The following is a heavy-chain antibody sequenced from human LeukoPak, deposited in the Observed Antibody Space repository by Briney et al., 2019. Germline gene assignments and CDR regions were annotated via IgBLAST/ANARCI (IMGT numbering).Heavy chain of an antibody. V-gene: IGHV1-8*01. CDR3: ARLPGTWKMYYDFWSGYYGSYYYYGMDV. CDR2: MNPNSGNT. CDR1: GYTFTSYD. Sequence: ASVKVSCKASGYTFTSYDINWVRQATGQGLEWMGWMNPNSGNTGYAQKFQGRVTMTRNTSISTAYMELSSLRSKDTAVYYCARLPGTWKMYYDFWSGYYGSYYYYGMDVWGQGTTVTVSS. D-gene: IGHD3-3*01. J-gene: IGHJ6*02.